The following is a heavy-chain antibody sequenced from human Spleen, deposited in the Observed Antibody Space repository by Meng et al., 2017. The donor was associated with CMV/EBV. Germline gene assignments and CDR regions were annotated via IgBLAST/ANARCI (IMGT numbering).Heavy chain of an antibody. V-gene: IGHV4-34*01. CDR2: INHSGST. D-gene: IGHD3-22*01. CDR1: GGSFRGYD. Sequence: QVQVRGWGAGLLKPSETLFLTCAVYGGSFRGYDWSWIRQPPGKGLEWIGEINHSGSTNYNPSLKSRVTISVDTSKNQFSLKLSSVTAADTAVYYCARGRSGYYGGPYFDYWGQGTLVTASS. J-gene: IGHJ4*02. CDR3: ARGRSGYYGGPYFDY.